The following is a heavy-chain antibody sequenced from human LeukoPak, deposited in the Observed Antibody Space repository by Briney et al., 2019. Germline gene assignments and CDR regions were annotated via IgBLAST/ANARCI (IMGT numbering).Heavy chain of an antibody. V-gene: IGHV3-23*01. CDR2: ISGGGGTT. CDR1: GFAISSFD. D-gene: IGHD4-17*01. Sequence: GGSLRLSCAASGFAISSFDMRWDRQAQGKGLDWVSIISGGGGTTYSPDSVKRRSTTSKDTSKTTLFLLISRLTAEDTAVYYCAKLPVTTGLAAFDIWGQGTMATLSS. CDR3: AKLPVTTGLAAFDI. J-gene: IGHJ3*02.